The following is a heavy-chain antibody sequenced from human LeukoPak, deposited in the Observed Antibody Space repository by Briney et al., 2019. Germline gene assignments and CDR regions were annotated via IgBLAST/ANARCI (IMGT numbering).Heavy chain of an antibody. J-gene: IGHJ4*02. CDR3: AVGIAVAGRYYFDY. D-gene: IGHD6-19*01. CDR2: ISSSGSTI. CDR1: GFTFSSYE. Sequence: GGSLRLSCAASGFTFSSYEMNWVRQAPGKGLEWVSYISSSGSTIYYADSVKGRFTISRDNAKNSLYLQMNSLRAEDTAAYYCAVGIAVAGRYYFDYWGQGTLVTVSS. V-gene: IGHV3-48*03.